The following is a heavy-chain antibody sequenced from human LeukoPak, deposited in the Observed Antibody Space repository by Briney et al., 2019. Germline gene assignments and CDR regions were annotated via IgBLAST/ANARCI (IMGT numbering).Heavy chain of an antibody. D-gene: IGHD3-22*01. V-gene: IGHV3-30*18. CDR3: AKDVDYYDSSGYYYAGGIIDY. J-gene: IGHJ4*02. Sequence: GGSLRLSCAASGFTLSSYGMHWVRQAPGKGLEWVAVISYDGSNKYYADSVKGRFTISRDNSKNTLYLQMNSLRAEDTAVYYCAKDVDYYDSSGYYYAGGIIDYWGQGTLVTVSS. CDR2: ISYDGSNK. CDR1: GFTLSSYG.